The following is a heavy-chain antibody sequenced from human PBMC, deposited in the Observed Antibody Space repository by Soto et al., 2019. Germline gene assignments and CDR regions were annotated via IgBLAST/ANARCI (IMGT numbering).Heavy chain of an antibody. CDR1: GFILSSSA. J-gene: IGHJ6*02. D-gene: IGHD3-3*01. CDR2: ISGSGTST. V-gene: IGHV3-23*01. Sequence: GGSLRLSCAASGFILSSSAMSWVRQAPGKGLEWVSAISGSGTSTYYADSVKGRFTISGDNSKNTVYLQMNSLRAEDTAVYYCAKGPTIFGVVITFEYYYGMDVWGQGTTVTVSS. CDR3: AKGPTIFGVVITFEYYYGMDV.